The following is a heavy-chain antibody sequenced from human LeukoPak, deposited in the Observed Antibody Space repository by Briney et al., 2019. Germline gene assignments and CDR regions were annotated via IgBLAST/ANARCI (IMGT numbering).Heavy chain of an antibody. Sequence: PGGSLRLSCAASGFTFSNYGMHWVRQAPGKGLEWVAVVSYGGTNKYYADSVKGRFTISRDNSKNTLYLQMNSLRAEDTAVYYCARGIRGYSYPMGYWGQGTLVTVSS. D-gene: IGHD5-18*01. CDR1: GFTFSNYG. J-gene: IGHJ4*02. V-gene: IGHV3-30*14. CDR3: ARGIRGYSYPMGY. CDR2: VSYGGTNK.